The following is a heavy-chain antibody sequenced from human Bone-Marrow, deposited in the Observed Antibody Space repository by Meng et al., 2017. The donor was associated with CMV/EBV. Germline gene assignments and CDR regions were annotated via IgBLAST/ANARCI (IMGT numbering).Heavy chain of an antibody. D-gene: IGHD2-2*01. CDR2: IYSGGSST. CDR3: AREVMVPAASHSDAFDI. Sequence: GGSLRLSCAASGFTFSSYAMSWVRQAPGKGLEWVSVIYSGGSSTYYADSVKGRFTISRDNSKNTLYLQMNSLRAEDTAVYYCAREVMVPAASHSDAFDIWGQGTRVTVSS. J-gene: IGHJ3*02. CDR1: GFTFSSYA. V-gene: IGHV3-23*03.